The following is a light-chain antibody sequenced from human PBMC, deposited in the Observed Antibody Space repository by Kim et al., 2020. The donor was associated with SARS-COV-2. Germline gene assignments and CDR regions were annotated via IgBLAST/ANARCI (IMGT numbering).Light chain of an antibody. V-gene: IGLV3-1*01. CDR1: ELGDKY. CDR3: QAWDTSAVL. Sequence: SVSPGQKASITCSGDELGDKYVCWYQQRPGQSPVLVIYQDKERPSGIPERFSGSNAGSTATLTISGTQAMDEADYYCQAWDTSAVLFGGGTQLTVL. CDR2: QDK. J-gene: IGLJ2*01.